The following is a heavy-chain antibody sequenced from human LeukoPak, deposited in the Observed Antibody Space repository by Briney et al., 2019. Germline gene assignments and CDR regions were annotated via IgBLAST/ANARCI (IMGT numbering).Heavy chain of an antibody. J-gene: IGHJ4*02. CDR2: IKEDGSEI. D-gene: IGHD2-21*01. Sequence: GGSLRLSCAASRFTFSSYDMNWVRQAPGKGLEWVANIKEDGSEIYYVDSVKGRFTIFRDNAKNSLYLQLSSLRAEDTAVYYCASQFWWAAVVGPAFDYWGQGTLVTVSS. CDR1: RFTFSSYD. V-gene: IGHV3-7*03. CDR3: ASQFWWAAVVGPAFDY.